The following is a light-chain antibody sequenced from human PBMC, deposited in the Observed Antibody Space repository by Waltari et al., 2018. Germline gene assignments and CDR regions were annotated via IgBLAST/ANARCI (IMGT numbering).Light chain of an antibody. J-gene: IGLJ3*02. CDR2: RNN. V-gene: IGLV1-47*01. CDR1: SSNIGSNY. CDR3: AAWDDSLSGPWV. Sequence: QSVLTQPPSASGTPGQRVTISCSGSSSNIGSNYVYWYHQPPGTAPKPLIYRNNQRPSGGPDRFSGSKSGTSASLAISGLRSEDEADYYCAAWDDSLSGPWVFGGGTKLTVL.